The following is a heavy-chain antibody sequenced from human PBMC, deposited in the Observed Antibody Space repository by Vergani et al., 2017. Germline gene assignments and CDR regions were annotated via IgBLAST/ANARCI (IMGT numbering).Heavy chain of an antibody. J-gene: IGHJ4*02. CDR3: TTDPFPDYSDG. V-gene: IGHV3-15*01. CDR2: IKSKTDGGTI. CDR1: GFTFSNAW. D-gene: IGHD4-11*01. Sequence: EVQLVESGGGLVKPGGSLRLSCAASGFTFSNAWMNWVRQAPGKGLEWVGRIKSKTDGGTIDYAAPVKGRFTISRDDSKDMLYLQMNSLKTEDTAVYYCTTDPFPDYSDGWGQGTLVTVSS.